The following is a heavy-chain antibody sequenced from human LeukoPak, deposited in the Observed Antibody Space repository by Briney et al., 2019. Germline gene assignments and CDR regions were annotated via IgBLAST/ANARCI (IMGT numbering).Heavy chain of an antibody. CDR1: GGSISSYY. CDR3: ARHSVATIPSCYLDY. V-gene: IGHV4-59*08. J-gene: IGHJ4*02. CDR2: IFYSGST. Sequence: SETLSLTCTVSGGSISSYYWSWIRQPPGKGLEWIGYIFYSGSTNYNPSLKSRVTISVDTSKNQFSLKLSSVTAADTAVYYCARHSVATIPSCYLDYWGQGTLVTVSS. D-gene: IGHD5-12*01.